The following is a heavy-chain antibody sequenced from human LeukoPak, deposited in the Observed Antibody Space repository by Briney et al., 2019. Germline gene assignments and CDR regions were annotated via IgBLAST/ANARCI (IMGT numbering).Heavy chain of an antibody. D-gene: IGHD3-22*01. CDR2: IYYSGST. J-gene: IGHJ4*02. Sequence: SETLSLTCTVSGASISSYYWSWIRQPPGKGLEWIGYIYYSGSTNYNPSLKSRVTISVDTSKNQFSLKLSSVTAADTAVYYCARGAYYYDSSGYSFDYWGQGTLVTVSS. CDR1: GASISSYY. V-gene: IGHV4-59*01. CDR3: ARGAYYYDSSGYSFDY.